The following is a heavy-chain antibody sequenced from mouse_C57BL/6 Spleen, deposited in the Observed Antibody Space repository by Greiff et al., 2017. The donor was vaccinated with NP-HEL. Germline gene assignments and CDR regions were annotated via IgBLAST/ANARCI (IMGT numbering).Heavy chain of an antibody. CDR3: ARYYGSSYLDY. Sequence: VQLQQPGAELVMPGASVKLSCKASGYTFTSYWMHWVKQRPGQGLEWIGEIDPSDSYTNYNQKFKGKSTLTVDKSSSTAYMQLSSLTSEDSAVYYCARYYGSSYLDYGGQGTTLTVSS. D-gene: IGHD1-1*01. CDR1: GYTFTSYW. J-gene: IGHJ2*01. CDR2: IDPSDSYT. V-gene: IGHV1-69*01.